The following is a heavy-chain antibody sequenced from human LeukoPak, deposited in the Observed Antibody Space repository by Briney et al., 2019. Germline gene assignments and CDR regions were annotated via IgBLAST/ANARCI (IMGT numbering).Heavy chain of an antibody. J-gene: IGHJ4*02. Sequence: GGSLRLSCAASGFTFSSYSMNLVRQAPGKGLEWVSYISSSSSTIYYADSVKGRFTISRDNAKNSLYLQMNSLRAEDTAVYYCARRGPYCSSTSCLYFDYWGQGTLVTVSS. D-gene: IGHD2-2*01. CDR2: ISSSSSTI. CDR1: GFTFSSYS. CDR3: ARRGPYCSSTSCLYFDY. V-gene: IGHV3-48*01.